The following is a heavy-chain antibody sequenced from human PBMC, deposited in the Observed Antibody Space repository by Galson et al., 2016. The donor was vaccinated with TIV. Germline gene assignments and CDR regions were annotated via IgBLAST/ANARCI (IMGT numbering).Heavy chain of an antibody. V-gene: IGHV1-69*04. J-gene: IGHJ5*02. Sequence: SVKVSCKASGDTFSSYAISWVRQAPGQGLEWMGRIIPMLGVTNYAQNFQGRVTITADKSTSTVYMDLSNLRTDDTAVYFCAGSRLGRKVDIFDVIVVAGWFDPWGQGTLVGVSS. CDR2: IIPMLGVT. CDR3: AGSRLGRKVDIFDVIVVAGWFDP. CDR1: GDTFSSYA. D-gene: IGHD3-3*02.